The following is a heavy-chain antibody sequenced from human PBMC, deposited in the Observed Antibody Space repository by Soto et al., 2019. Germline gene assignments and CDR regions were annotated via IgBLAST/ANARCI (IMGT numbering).Heavy chain of an antibody. CDR3: ARADDPGYSSGWHTPDYYYGMDV. Sequence: QVQLVESGGGVVQPGRSLRLSCAASGFTFSSYAMHWVRQAPGKGLEWVAVISYDGSNKYYADSVKGRFTISRDNSKNTLYLQMNSLSAEDTAVYYCARADDPGYSSGWHTPDYYYGMDVWGQGTTVTVSS. J-gene: IGHJ6*02. CDR2: ISYDGSNK. V-gene: IGHV3-30-3*01. D-gene: IGHD6-19*01. CDR1: GFTFSSYA.